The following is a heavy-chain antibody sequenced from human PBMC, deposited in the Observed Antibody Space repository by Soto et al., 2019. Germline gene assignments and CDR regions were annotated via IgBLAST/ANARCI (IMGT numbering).Heavy chain of an antibody. J-gene: IGHJ4*02. D-gene: IGHD3-10*01. CDR3: ARGGYYGSGSYYY. CDR1: GGSISSGGYY. CDR2: IYYSGST. Sequence: SETLSLTCTVSGGSISSGGYYWSWIRQHPGKGLEWIGYIYYSGSTYYNPSLKSRVTISVDTSKNQFSLKLSSVTAADTAVYYCARGGYYGSGSYYYWGQGTLVTVSS. V-gene: IGHV4-31*03.